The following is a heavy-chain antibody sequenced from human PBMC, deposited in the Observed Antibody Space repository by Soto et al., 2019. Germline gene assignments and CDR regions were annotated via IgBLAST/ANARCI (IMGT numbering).Heavy chain of an antibody. J-gene: IGHJ1*01. D-gene: IGHD2-15*01. CDR2: VNPSGGSA. CDR3: AREENCRGGTCYSEYYHH. Sequence: ASVKVSCKTSGYIFTAYSMHWVRRAPGQGLEWMGVVNPSGGSAHYAQSFEGRVTLTRDTSTSTFYMELSSLSSEDTAVYYCAREENCRGGTCYSEYYHHWGQGTLVTV. CDR1: GYIFTAYS. V-gene: IGHV1-46*01.